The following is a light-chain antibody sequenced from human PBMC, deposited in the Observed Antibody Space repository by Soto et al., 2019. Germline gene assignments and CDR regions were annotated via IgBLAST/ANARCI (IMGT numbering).Light chain of an antibody. CDR1: QSVSSN. J-gene: IGKJ1*01. Sequence: EIVMTQSPATLSVSQGERATLSCRASQSVSSNLAWYQQKPGKVPRLLIYGASTRPTGIPARFSGSGSGTEFTLTISSLQSEDFAIYYCQKYNNAWTFGQGTKVELK. CDR2: GAS. V-gene: IGKV3-15*01. CDR3: QKYNNAWT.